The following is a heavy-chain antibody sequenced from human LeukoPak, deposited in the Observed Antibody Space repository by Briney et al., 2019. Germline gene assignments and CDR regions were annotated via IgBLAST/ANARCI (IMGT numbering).Heavy chain of an antibody. CDR1: GFTFSTYA. Sequence: AGGSLRLSCAASGFTFSTYAMSWVRQAPGKGLEWVGRIKSKTDGGTTDYAAPVKGRFTISRDDSKNTLYLQMNSLKTEDTAVYYCTTDPDQQQWLVRNYWGQGTLVTVSS. D-gene: IGHD6-19*01. J-gene: IGHJ4*02. CDR2: IKSKTDGGTT. CDR3: TTDPDQQQWLVRNY. V-gene: IGHV3-15*01.